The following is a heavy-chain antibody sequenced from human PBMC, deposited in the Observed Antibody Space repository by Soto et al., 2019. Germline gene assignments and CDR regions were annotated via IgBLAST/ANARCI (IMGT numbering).Heavy chain of an antibody. J-gene: IGHJ6*03. CDR2: ISAYNGNT. D-gene: IGHD6-19*01. CDR3: ARDRGGSSGWLISSDYYYYMDV. CDR1: GYTFTSYG. V-gene: IGHV1-18*01. Sequence: ASVKVSCKASGYTFTSYGISWVRQAPGQGLEWMGWISAYNGNTNYAQKLQGRVTMTTDTSTSTAYMELRSLRSDDTAVYYCARDRGGSSGWLISSDYYYYMDVWGKGTTVTVSS.